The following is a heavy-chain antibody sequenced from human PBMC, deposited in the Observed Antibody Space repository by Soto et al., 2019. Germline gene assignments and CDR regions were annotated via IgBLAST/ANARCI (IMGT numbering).Heavy chain of an antibody. Sequence: SETLSLTFAVSGDSINTDYDCSWIRQPPGKGLQWIGHIYYTGDTFYSPSLKSRLALSVDTSKNQFSLRLSFVTAADTDVYYCARDTASKDYDSHSYYRHLDSWGQGALVTVSS. CDR1: GDSINTDYD. J-gene: IGHJ4*02. V-gene: IGHV4-30-4*01. CDR2: IYYTGDT. D-gene: IGHD3-22*01. CDR3: ARDTASKDYDSHSYYRHLDS.